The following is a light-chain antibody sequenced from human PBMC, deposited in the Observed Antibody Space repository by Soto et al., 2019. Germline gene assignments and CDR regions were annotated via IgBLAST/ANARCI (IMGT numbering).Light chain of an antibody. CDR2: AAS. J-gene: IGKJ1*01. CDR3: QQSYTAPRT. V-gene: IGKV1-39*01. Sequence: DIEMTKSPASLSASVGDRVTITCRASQSISSYLNWYQQKPGNAPNVLIYAASTLQSGVPLRFSAYGSETDFTLTISNLQAEDFATYYCQQSYTAPRTFGQGTKVEV. CDR1: QSISSY.